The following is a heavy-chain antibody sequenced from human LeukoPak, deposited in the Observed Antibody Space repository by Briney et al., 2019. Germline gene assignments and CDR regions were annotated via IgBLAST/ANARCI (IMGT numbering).Heavy chain of an antibody. D-gene: IGHD3-16*02. CDR1: GGSISSSSEY. CDR2: IYYSGTT. CDR3: ARESAYDYVWGSYPKNYFDY. V-gene: IGHV4-39*02. J-gene: IGHJ4*02. Sequence: NPSETLSLTCTISGGSISSSSEYCGWIRQPPGKGLEWIGNIYYSGTTYYNPSLKSRVTISVDTSKSQFSLKLSSVTAADTAMYYCARESAYDYVWGSYPKNYFDYWGQGTLVTVSS.